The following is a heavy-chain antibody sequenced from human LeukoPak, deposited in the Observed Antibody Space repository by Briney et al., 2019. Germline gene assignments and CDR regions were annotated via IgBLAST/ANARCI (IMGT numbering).Heavy chain of an antibody. CDR2: ISSSSSYR. D-gene: IGHD2-15*01. CDR1: GFTFSSYS. CDR3: ASPGYCSGSVCYSGYLQH. V-gene: IGHV3-21*01. J-gene: IGHJ1*01. Sequence: PGGSLRLSCAASGFTFSSYSMIWVRQVPGKGLEWVSSISSSSSYRFYADSVTGRFTISRDNAKMSLYLEMNSLRAEDTAVYYCASPGYCSGSVCYSGYLQHWGQGTLVTVST.